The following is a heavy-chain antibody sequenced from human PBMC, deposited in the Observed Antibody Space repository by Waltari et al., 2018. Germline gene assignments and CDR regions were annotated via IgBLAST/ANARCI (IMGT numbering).Heavy chain of an antibody. CDR1: GGTFSSYA. V-gene: IGHV1-69*01. D-gene: IGHD6-13*01. CDR3: ARLRRIIAAAATGGMDV. CDR2: IIPIFGTA. J-gene: IGHJ6*02. Sequence: QVQLVQSGAEVKKPGSSVKVSCKASGGTFSSYAISWVRQATGQGLEWMGGIIPIFGTANYAQKFQGRVTITADESTSTAYMELSSLRSEDTAVYYCARLRRIIAAAATGGMDVWGQGTTVTVSS.